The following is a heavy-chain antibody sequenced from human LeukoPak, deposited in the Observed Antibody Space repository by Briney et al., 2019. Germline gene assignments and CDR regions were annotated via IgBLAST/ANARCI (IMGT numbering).Heavy chain of an antibody. D-gene: IGHD2-2*01. Sequence: ASVKVSCKASGYTFTGYYMHWVRQAPGQGLEWMGWINPNSGGTNYAQKFQGRVTMTRDTSISTAYMDLSRLRSDDTAVYYCARGMGVLVPAATWFDPWDQGTLVTVSS. CDR3: ARGMGVLVPAATWFDP. CDR1: GYTFTGYY. V-gene: IGHV1-2*02. CDR2: INPNSGGT. J-gene: IGHJ5*02.